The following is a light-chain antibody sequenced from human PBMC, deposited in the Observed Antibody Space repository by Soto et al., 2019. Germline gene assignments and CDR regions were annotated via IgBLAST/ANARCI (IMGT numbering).Light chain of an antibody. J-gene: IGKJ1*01. CDR2: DAS. V-gene: IGKV1-33*01. CDR3: QQYNSYSS. Sequence: DIQMTQSPSSLSASVGDRVTITCQASQEISNALSWYQLKLGKAPRLLIYDASNLETGVPPRFSGSGSGTAFTFIISSLQPEDVATYYCQQYNSYSSFGQGTKVEIK. CDR1: QEISNA.